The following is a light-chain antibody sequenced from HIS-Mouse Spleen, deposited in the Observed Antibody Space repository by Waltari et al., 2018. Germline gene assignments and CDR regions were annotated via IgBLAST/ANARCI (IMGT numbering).Light chain of an antibody. CDR3: QVWDSSSDHVV. CDR2: DDS. V-gene: IGLV3-21*03. CDR1: KIGRKS. Sequence: SYVLTQPPSVSVAPGKTARITCGGNKIGRKSVHWYQQKPGQAPVLVVYDDSDRPPGIPERFSGSNSGNTATLTISRVEAGDEADYYCQVWDSSSDHVVFGGGTKLTVL. J-gene: IGLJ2*01.